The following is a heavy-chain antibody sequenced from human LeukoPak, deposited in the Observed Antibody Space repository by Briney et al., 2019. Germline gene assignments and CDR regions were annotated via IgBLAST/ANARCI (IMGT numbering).Heavy chain of an antibody. Sequence: PGRSLRLSCAASGFTFSSYGVHWVRQAPGKGLEWVAVIRFDGSTKYYADSVRGRFTISRDNSKNTVYLEMNSLRAEDTAVYYCARAYSRESGYDFVFENWGQGTLVSVSS. CDR1: GFTFSSYG. V-gene: IGHV3-33*01. D-gene: IGHD5-12*01. CDR3: ARAYSRESGYDFVFEN. J-gene: IGHJ4*02. CDR2: IRFDGSTK.